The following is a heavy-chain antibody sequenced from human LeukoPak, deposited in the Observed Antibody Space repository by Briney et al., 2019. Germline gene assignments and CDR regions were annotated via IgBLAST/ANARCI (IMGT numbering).Heavy chain of an antibody. Sequence: GGSLRLSCAASGFTFSSYGMHWVRQAPGKGLGWVAFIRYEGSHKYYADSVKGRFTISRDNSKNTLYLQMNSLRAEDTAVYYCAKDQRDDSSGYYYAGGRYFDYWGQGTLVTVSS. CDR3: AKDQRDDSSGYYYAGGRYFDY. V-gene: IGHV3-30*02. D-gene: IGHD3-22*01. CDR2: IRYEGSHK. CDR1: GFTFSSYG. J-gene: IGHJ4*02.